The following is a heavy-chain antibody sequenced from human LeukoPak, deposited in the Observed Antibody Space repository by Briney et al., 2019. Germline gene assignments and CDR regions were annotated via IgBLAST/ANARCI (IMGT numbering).Heavy chain of an antibody. CDR3: ATGYYGSGAWHI. V-gene: IGHV1-24*01. D-gene: IGHD3-10*01. J-gene: IGHJ3*02. Sequence: ASVKVSCKVSGYTLTELSMHWVRQAPGKGLEWMGGFDPEDGETIYAQKFQGRVTMTEDTSTDTAYMELSSLRSEDTAVYYCATGYYGSGAWHIWGQRTTVTVSS. CDR1: GYTLTELS. CDR2: FDPEDGET.